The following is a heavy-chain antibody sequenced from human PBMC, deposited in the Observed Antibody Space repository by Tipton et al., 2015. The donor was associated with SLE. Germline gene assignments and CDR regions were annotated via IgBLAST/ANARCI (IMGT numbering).Heavy chain of an antibody. CDR2: INPNSGGT. V-gene: IGHV1-2*02. Sequence: QVQLVQSGAEVKKPGASVKVSCKASGYTFTDYFIHWVRQAPGQGLEWMGWINPNSGGTNYAQKFQGRVTLTRDTSINTVYMELSRLKSDDTAVYYCARLPQRGYSYGRDYWGQGTLVTVSS. D-gene: IGHD2-2*03. J-gene: IGHJ4*02. CDR3: ARLPQRGYSYGRDY. CDR1: GYTFTDYF.